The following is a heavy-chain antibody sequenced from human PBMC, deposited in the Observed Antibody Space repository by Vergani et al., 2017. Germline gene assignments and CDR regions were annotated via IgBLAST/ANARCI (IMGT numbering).Heavy chain of an antibody. V-gene: IGHV5-51*01. CDR1: EYSFGNYW. J-gene: IGHJ4*02. CDR3: ARHTNYTDS. D-gene: IGHD5-24*01. Sequence: EVELVQSGPEMRKPGESLTISCKVSEYSFGNYWIGWVRQMPGKGLEWMGIIYPADSDTRYSPSFQGQVTISADKSISTAFLKWDSLKASDTALYYCARHTNYTDSWGQGTLVTVSS. CDR2: IYPADSDT.